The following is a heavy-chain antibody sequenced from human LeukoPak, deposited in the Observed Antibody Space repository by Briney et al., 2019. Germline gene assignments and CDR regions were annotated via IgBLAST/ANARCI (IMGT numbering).Heavy chain of an antibody. D-gene: IGHD6-6*01. Sequence: GGSLRLSCVASGFIFTSYGMHWVRQAPGKGLQWVALISSNGNNERYADSVKGRFSISRDNSKNTLYLQMNSLRAEDTAVYYCAKEARPPSTYYYYGMDVWGQGTTVTVSS. CDR3: AKEARPPSTYYYYGMDV. V-gene: IGHV3-30*12. J-gene: IGHJ6*02. CDR1: GFIFTSYG. CDR2: ISSNGNNE.